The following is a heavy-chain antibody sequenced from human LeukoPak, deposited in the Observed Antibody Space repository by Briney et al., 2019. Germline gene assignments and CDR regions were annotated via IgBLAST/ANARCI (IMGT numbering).Heavy chain of an antibody. CDR2: IDYSGRT. V-gene: IGHV4-59*12. J-gene: IGHJ5*02. CDR1: GGSISRDY. D-gene: IGHD4-17*01. CDR3: ARLTGTVTTWDNWFDP. Sequence: SETLSLTCTVSGGSISRDYWNWTRQPPGKGLEWIGDIDYSGRTNYNPSLKSRVTISVDTSKNQFSLKLSSVTAADTAVYYCARLTGTVTTWDNWFDPWGQGTLVTVSS.